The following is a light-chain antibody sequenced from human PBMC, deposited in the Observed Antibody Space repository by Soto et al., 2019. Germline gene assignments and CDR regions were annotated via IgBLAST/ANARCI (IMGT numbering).Light chain of an antibody. Sequence: DIVMTQSPDPVAVSLGERATINCKSSQSLLDSSSNKNYLAWYQQKPGQPPKLLIYWASTREFGVPDRFSGSGSGTDFTLTISSLQAEDAAVYCCQQYYSIPLTFGGGTKVDIK. CDR1: QSLLDSSSNKNY. CDR3: QQYYSIPLT. J-gene: IGKJ4*01. CDR2: WAS. V-gene: IGKV4-1*01.